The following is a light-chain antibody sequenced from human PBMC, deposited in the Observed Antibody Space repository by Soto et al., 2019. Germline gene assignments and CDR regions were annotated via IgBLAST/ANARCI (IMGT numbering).Light chain of an antibody. CDR1: SSDVGIYDY. CDR2: EVT. Sequence: QSVLTQPASVSGSPGQSISISCTGTSSDVGIYDYVSWYQHHPGKAPKLMVYEVTNRPSGVSNRFSGSKSGNTASLTISGLQAEDEADYHCSSYIRSSSSWVFGGGTKLTVL. J-gene: IGLJ3*02. V-gene: IGLV2-14*01. CDR3: SSYIRSSSSWV.